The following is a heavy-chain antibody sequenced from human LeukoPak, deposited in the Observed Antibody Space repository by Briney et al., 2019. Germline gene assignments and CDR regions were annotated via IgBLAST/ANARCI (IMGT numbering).Heavy chain of an antibody. J-gene: IGHJ5*02. CDR3: ARVVPAAITNWFDP. CDR1: GGSISSGGYS. CDR2: IYHSGST. Sequence: SETLSLTCAVSGGSISSGGYSWSWIRRPPGKGLEWIGYIYHSGSTYYNPSLESRVTISVDRSKNQFSLKLSSVTAADTAVYYCARVVPAAITNWFDPWGQGTLVTVSS. D-gene: IGHD2-2*01. V-gene: IGHV4-30-2*01.